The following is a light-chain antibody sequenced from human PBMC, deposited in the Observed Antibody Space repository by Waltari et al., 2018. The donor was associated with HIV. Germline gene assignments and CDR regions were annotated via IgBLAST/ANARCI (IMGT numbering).Light chain of an antibody. V-gene: IGLV2-14*03. CDR2: DVN. Sequence: QSALTQPASVSGSPGQSITISCTGTSSDVGAFDYVSWHQQHPGMAPKLIIYDVNTRPAGVSSRFSGSKSGDTASLTISALRAEDEGDYYCCSYTIARTFLFGGGTKLTVL. J-gene: IGLJ3*02. CDR1: SSDVGAFDY. CDR3: CSYTIARTFL.